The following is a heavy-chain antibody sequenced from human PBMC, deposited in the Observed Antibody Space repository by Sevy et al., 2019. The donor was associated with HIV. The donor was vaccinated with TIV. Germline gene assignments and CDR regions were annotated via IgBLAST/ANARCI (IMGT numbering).Heavy chain of an antibody. D-gene: IGHD3-22*01. CDR3: ARGNSGSFDY. V-gene: IGHV3-7*04. CDR2: IKQDESEK. CDR1: GFTFSSYW. Sequence: GGSLRLSCAASGFTFSSYWMSWVRQAPGKGLEWVANIKQDESEKYYVASVKGRFTISRDNAKNSVYLQMNSLIPEDTAIYYCARGNSGSFDYWGQGTLVTVSS. J-gene: IGHJ4*02.